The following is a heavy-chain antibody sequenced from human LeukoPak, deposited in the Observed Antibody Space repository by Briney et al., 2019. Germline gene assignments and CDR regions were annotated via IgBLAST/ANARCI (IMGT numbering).Heavy chain of an antibody. J-gene: IGHJ4*02. Sequence: SETLSLTCTVSGDSISSASYYWNWLRQPAGKGLEWIGRIYSSGSTNYNPSLKSRVTISVDTSKNQFSLKLSSVTAADTAVYYCARDLYFDWLPTDWGQGTLVTVSS. CDR3: ARDLYFDWLPTD. V-gene: IGHV4-61*02. CDR1: GDSISSASYY. D-gene: IGHD3-9*01. CDR2: IYSSGST.